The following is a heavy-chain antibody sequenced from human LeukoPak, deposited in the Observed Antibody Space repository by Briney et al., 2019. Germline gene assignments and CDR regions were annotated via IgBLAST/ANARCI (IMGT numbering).Heavy chain of an antibody. D-gene: IGHD2-8*01. CDR3: ARSGRYCTNGVCYTVYFDY. V-gene: IGHV3-74*01. J-gene: IGHJ4*02. Sequence: QPGGSLRLSCAASGFTFSSYWMHWVRQAPGKGLVWVSRINSDGSSTSYADSVKGRFTISRDNAKNTLYLQMNSPRAEDTAVYYCARSGRYCTNGVCYTVYFDYWGQGTLVTVSS. CDR1: GFTFSSYW. CDR2: INSDGSST.